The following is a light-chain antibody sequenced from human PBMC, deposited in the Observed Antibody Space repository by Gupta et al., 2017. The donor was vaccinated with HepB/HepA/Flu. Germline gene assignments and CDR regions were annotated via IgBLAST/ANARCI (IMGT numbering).Light chain of an antibody. V-gene: IGKV1-9*01. Sequence: DIQLTQSPSFLSASVGDRVTITCRASQGISSYLAWYQQKPGKAPKLLIYAASTLQSGVPSRISGSGSGTEFTLTISSLQPEDFATYYCQQLNSYPQFGGGTKVEIK. CDR3: QQLNSYPQ. CDR2: AAS. J-gene: IGKJ4*02. CDR1: QGISSY.